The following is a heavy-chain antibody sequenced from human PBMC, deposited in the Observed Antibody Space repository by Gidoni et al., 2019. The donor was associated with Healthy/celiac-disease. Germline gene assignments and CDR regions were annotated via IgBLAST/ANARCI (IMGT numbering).Heavy chain of an antibody. J-gene: IGHJ6*02. CDR2: ISSSSSYM. Sequence: EGQLVESGGGLVNPGGSVRPSCPASGFTLGDYSMNWVRQAPGKGLEWVSSISSSSSYMYYADSVKGRFTISRDNAKNSLYLQMNSLRAEDTAVYYCARGDSSSPNYYYYGMDAWGQGTTLTVSS. CDR3: ARGDSSSPNYYYYGMDA. V-gene: IGHV3-21*01. D-gene: IGHD6-6*01. CDR1: GFTLGDYS.